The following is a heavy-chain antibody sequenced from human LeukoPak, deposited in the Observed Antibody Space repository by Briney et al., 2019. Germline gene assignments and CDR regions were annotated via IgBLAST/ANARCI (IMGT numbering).Heavy chain of an antibody. J-gene: IGHJ4*02. CDR2: ISGSGGST. Sequence: GGSLRLSCAASGFTFSSYAMSWVRQAPGKGLEWVSAISGSGGSTYYADSVKGRFTISRDNAKNTLYLQMNSLRAEDTAVYYCVRGGYGSIDYWGQGTLVTVSS. V-gene: IGHV3-23*01. CDR1: GFTFSSYA. CDR3: VRGGYGSIDY. D-gene: IGHD4-17*01.